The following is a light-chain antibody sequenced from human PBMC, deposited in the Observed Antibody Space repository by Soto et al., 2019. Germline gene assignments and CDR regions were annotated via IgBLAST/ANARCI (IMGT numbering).Light chain of an antibody. CDR3: QQYNNWPPMYT. V-gene: IGKV3-15*01. Sequence: EVVMTQSPGTLAVSPGERATLSCRASQSVSSSLAWYQQKPGQAPRLLIYAASTRATGIPARFSGSGSGTESTLTISSLQSEDFAVYYCQQYNNWPPMYTFGQGTKLEIK. CDR1: QSVSSS. J-gene: IGKJ2*01. CDR2: AAS.